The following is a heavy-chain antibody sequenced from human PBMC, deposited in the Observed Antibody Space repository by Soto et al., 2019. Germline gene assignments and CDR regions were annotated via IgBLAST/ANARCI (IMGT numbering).Heavy chain of an antibody. CDR1: GGSISSYY. V-gene: IGHV4-59*08. J-gene: IGHJ6*02. D-gene: IGHD3-10*01. CDR3: ARQGFGPLHGLVDV. CDR2: VHHSWGS. Sequence: QVQLQESGPGLVKPSETLSLSCTVSGGSISSYYWSWFRQSPGKRMEWIGYVHHSWGSSYNPSLQXXVXLSLDTSKSQFSLKVTSVTATDTAVYYCARQGFGPLHGLVDVGGQGTTVTVSS.